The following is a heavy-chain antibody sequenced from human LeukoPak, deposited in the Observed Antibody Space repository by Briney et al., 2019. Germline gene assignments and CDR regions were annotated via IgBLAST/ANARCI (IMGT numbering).Heavy chain of an antibody. CDR2: INPSGGTT. J-gene: IGHJ3*02. Sequence: ATVKVSCKASGYTFTSYYMHWVRQAPGQGLEWMGIINPSGGTTSYAQTFQGRVTMTRDTSTSTVYMELSSLRSEDTAVYYCARVPIFGVGPLLDAFDIWGQGTMVTVSS. CDR3: ARVPIFGVGPLLDAFDI. CDR1: GYTFTSYY. V-gene: IGHV1-46*01. D-gene: IGHD3-3*02.